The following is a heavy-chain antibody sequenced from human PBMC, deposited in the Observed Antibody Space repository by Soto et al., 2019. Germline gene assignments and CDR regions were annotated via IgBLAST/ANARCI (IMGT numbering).Heavy chain of an antibody. V-gene: IGHV3-30-3*01. CDR3: ASLYSSSWSRNYYYGMDV. D-gene: IGHD6-13*01. CDR1: GFTFSSYA. Sequence: GGSLRLSCAASGFTFSSYAMHWVRQAPGKGLEWVAVISYDGSNKYYADSVKGRFTISRDNSKNTLYLQMNSLRAEDTAVYYCASLYSSSWSRNYYYGMDVWGRGTTVTVSS. J-gene: IGHJ6*02. CDR2: ISYDGSNK.